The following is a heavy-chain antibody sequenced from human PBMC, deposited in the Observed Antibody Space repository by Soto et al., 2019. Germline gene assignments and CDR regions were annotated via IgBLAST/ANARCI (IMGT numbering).Heavy chain of an antibody. Sequence: QVQLVQSGAEVKKPGASVKVSCKASGYTFTSYDINWVRQATGPGLEWMGWMNPNSGNTGYAQKFQGRVTMTSNNSITTVYMERSSLRSEDTAVYYCARERSFGADYWGQGTLVTVSS. CDR2: MNPNSGNT. V-gene: IGHV1-8*01. CDR3: ARERSFGADY. J-gene: IGHJ4*01. D-gene: IGHD3-16*01. CDR1: GYTFTSYD.